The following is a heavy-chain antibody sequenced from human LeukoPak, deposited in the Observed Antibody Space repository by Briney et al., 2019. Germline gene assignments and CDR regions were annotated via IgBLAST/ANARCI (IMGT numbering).Heavy chain of an antibody. Sequence: GGSLRLSCAASGVTYTKHAMNWSRPPRGKGRECVSTVTVGGVHTYHAPSVKGRFTIARDNSKNTLHLQINNLGDEDTDICSCAKARGEYSSNWGQGTMVTVSS. CDR3: AKARGEYSSN. CDR1: GVTYTKHA. D-gene: IGHD5-18*01. V-gene: IGHV3-23*01. J-gene: IGHJ3*01. CDR2: VTVGGVHT.